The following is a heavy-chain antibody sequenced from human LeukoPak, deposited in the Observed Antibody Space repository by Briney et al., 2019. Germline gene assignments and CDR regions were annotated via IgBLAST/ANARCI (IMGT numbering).Heavy chain of an antibody. J-gene: IGHJ4*02. V-gene: IGHV1-18*01. Sequence: GASVKVSCKASGYTFTSYGISWVRQAPGQGLEWMGWISAYNGNTNYAQKLQGRVTMTTDTSTSTAYMELRSLRSDDTAVYYCARTPYDFWSGYSPAHYFDYWGQGTLVTVSS. CDR2: ISAYNGNT. CDR1: GYTFTSYG. D-gene: IGHD3-3*01. CDR3: ARTPYDFWSGYSPAHYFDY.